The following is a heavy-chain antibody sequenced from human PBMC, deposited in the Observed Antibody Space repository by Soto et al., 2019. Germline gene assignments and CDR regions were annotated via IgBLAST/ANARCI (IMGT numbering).Heavy chain of an antibody. V-gene: IGHV3-23*01. CDR3: AKEPVGPDWYFDL. CDR2: ISGSGIST. CDR1: GFTFRSYA. Sequence: DVQLLESGGGLVQPGGSLRLSCAASGFTFRSYAMSWVRQAPGKGLEWVSGISGSGISTHYADSVKGRFTVSRDYSKNTLYLQINSLRAEDTAVYNCAKEPVGPDWYFDLWGRGTLVTVSS. J-gene: IGHJ2*01.